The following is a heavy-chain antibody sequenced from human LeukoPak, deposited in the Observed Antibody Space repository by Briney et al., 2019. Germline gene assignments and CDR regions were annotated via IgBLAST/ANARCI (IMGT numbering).Heavy chain of an antibody. J-gene: IGHJ5*02. D-gene: IGHD3-10*01. CDR1: GGSISSYY. CDR2: IYYSGST. V-gene: IGHV4-59*01. CDR3: AREVRFGESDR. Sequence: SETLSLTCTVSGGSISSYYWSWIRQPPGKGLEWIGYIYYSGSTNYNPSLKSRVTISVDTSKNQFSLKLSSVTAADTAVYYCAREVRFGESDRWGQGTLVTVSS.